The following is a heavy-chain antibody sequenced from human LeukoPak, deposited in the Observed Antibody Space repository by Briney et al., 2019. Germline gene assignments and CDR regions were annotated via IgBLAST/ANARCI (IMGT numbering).Heavy chain of an antibody. CDR2: IYYSGST. CDR3: AGASGLTTVTNFDY. J-gene: IGHJ4*02. Sequence: SETLSLTCTVSGGPISCHYWSWIRQPPGKELAWIGYIYYSGSTHYNPSLKSRVTISVDTSKNQFSLMLSSVTAADTAVYYCAGASGLTTVTNFDYWGQGTLVTVSS. D-gene: IGHD4-17*01. CDR1: GGPISCHY. V-gene: IGHV4-59*11.